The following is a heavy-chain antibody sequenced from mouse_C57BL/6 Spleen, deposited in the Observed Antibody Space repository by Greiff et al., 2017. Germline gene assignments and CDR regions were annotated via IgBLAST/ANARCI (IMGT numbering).Heavy chain of an antibody. CDR1: GYTFTSYW. J-gene: IGHJ4*01. Sequence: QVQLQQPGAELVKPGASVKMSCKASGYTFTSYWITWVKQRPGQGLEWIGDIYPGSGSTNYNEKFKSKATLTVDTSSSTAYMQLSSLTSEDSAVYYCAGRAGVYYGSSSYAMDYWGQGTSVTVSS. V-gene: IGHV1-55*01. CDR2: IYPGSGST. CDR3: AGRAGVYYGSSSYAMDY. D-gene: IGHD1-1*01.